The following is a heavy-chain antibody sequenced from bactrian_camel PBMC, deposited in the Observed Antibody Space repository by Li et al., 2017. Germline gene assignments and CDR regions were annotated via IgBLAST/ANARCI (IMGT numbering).Heavy chain of an antibody. CDR3: ARYLDCGY. CDR2: INSVGDST. Sequence: DVQLVESGGGSVEAGGSLRLSCVASGYTVSRNCMGWFRQAPGKEREGVAAINSVGDSTYYEDFVKGRFTSSRDNAKNTVYLQMNSLKSEDTARYYCARYLDCGYWGQGTQVTVS. CDR1: GYTVSRNC. V-gene: IGHV3S40*01. J-gene: IGHJ6*01.